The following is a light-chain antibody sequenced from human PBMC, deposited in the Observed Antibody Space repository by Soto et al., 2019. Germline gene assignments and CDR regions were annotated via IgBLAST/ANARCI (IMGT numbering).Light chain of an antibody. Sequence: DIVMTQSPDSLAVSLGERATINCKSSQNVFSHLAWYQQKPGQPPRLLINWASTRESGVPDRFSGSGSATDFTLTISSLQAEDVAVYYCQHYYDVPLAFGGGTKVEIK. J-gene: IGKJ4*01. CDR3: QHYYDVPLA. CDR1: QNVFSH. V-gene: IGKV4-1*01. CDR2: WAS.